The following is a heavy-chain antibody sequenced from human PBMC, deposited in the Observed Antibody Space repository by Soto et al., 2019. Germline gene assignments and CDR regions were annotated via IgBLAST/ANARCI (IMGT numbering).Heavy chain of an antibody. CDR1: GFTVSSNS. CDR3: ASLPSTYYFEY. Sequence: PGGSLRLSCAASGFTVSSNSMNWVRQAPGKGLEWVSVIYSGGSTHYADSVKGRFTISRDNSKNTLYLQMNSLRAEDTAVYYCASLPSTYYFEYWGQGTLVTVSS. CDR2: IYSGGST. V-gene: IGHV3-53*01. J-gene: IGHJ4*02.